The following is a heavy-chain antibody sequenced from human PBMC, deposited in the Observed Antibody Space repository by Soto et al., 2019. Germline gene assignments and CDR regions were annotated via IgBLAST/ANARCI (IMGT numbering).Heavy chain of an antibody. J-gene: IGHJ6*02. CDR3: ARDSQRITIFGVVISYYYGMDV. D-gene: IGHD3-3*01. CDR1: GGSISGGDYY. V-gene: IGHV4-30-4*01. CDR2: IYYSGST. Sequence: PSETRSLTCTVSGGSISGGDYYGIGIRQPPGKGLEWIGYIYYSGSTYYNPSLKSRVTISVDTSKNQFSLKLSSVTAADTAVYYCARDSQRITIFGVVISYYYGMDVWGQGTTVTVSS.